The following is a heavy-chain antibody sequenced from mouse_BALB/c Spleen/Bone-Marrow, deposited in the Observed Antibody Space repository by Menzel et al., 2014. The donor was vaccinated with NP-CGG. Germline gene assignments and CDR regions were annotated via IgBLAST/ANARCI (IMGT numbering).Heavy chain of an antibody. CDR1: GYTFTSNI. J-gene: IGHJ4*01. D-gene: IGHD2-4*01. CDR2: INPYDDVT. V-gene: IGHV1-14*01. CDR3: AKAAYYDYDGRAMDY. Sequence: EVQLQQSGPELVKPGASVKMSCKASGYTFTSNIINRVKQKPGQGLEWIGYINPYDDVTKYNEKLKGKATLTSDMSSNTAYMELSSLTSEDSAVYYCAKAAYYDYDGRAMDYWGQGTSVIVSS.